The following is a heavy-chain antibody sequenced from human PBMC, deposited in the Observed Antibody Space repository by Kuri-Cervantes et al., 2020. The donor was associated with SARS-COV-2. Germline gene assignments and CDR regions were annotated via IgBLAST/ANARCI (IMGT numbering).Heavy chain of an antibody. Sequence: GGSLRLSCAASGFTFSSYGMHWVRQAPGKGLEWVAFIRYDGSKKYYADSVKGRFTISRDNSKKTAYLQMNSLRPEDTAVYYCAKDREGYGDLDYWGQGTLVTVSS. CDR3: AKDREGYGDLDY. J-gene: IGHJ4*02. D-gene: IGHD4-17*01. CDR2: IRYDGSKK. V-gene: IGHV3-30*02. CDR1: GFTFSSYG.